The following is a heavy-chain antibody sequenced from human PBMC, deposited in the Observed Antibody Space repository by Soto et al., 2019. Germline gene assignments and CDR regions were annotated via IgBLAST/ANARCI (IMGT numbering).Heavy chain of an antibody. D-gene: IGHD2-15*01. V-gene: IGHV4-59*01. CDR1: GGSISSYY. CDR2: IYYSGST. Sequence: SETLSLTCTVSGGSISSYYWSWIRQPPGKGLEWIGYIYYSGSTNYNPSLKSRVTISVDASKKQFSLKLSSVTAADTAVYYCARVGYCSGGSCYSSNYYFDYWGQGTPVTVSS. CDR3: ARVGYCSGGSCYSSNYYFDY. J-gene: IGHJ4*02.